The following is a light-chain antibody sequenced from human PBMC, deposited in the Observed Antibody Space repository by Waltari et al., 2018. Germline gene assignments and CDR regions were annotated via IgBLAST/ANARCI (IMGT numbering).Light chain of an antibody. CDR3: CSYAGGSTLV. V-gene: IGLV2-23*01. J-gene: IGLJ3*02. CDR2: EDS. CDR1: SSDVGSYHF. Sequence: QSALTQPASVSGSPGQSITISCTGPSSDVGSYHFVSWHQQHPGKAPKLMIYEDSKRPSGISNRFSGSKSGNTASLTISGLQAEDEADYYCCSYAGGSTLVFGGGTRVTVL.